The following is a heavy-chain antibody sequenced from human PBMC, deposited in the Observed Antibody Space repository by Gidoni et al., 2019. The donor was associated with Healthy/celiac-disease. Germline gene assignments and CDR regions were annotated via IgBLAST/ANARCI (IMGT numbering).Heavy chain of an antibody. CDR2: IYYSGST. Sequence: QVQLQESGPGLVKPSETLSLTCTVSGGSISSYYWSWIRQPPGKGLEWIGYIYYSGSTNYNPSLKSRVTISVDTSKNQFSLKLSSVTAADTAVYYCAREEGYSGYDGWFDPWGQGTLVTVSS. CDR1: GGSISSYY. CDR3: AREEGYSGYDGWFDP. D-gene: IGHD5-12*01. V-gene: IGHV4-59*12. J-gene: IGHJ5*02.